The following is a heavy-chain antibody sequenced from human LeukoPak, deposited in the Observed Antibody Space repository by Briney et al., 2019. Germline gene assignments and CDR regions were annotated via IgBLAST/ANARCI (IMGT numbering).Heavy chain of an antibody. Sequence: SETLSLTCTVSGGSISSYYWGWIRQPPGKGLEWIGYIYYSGSTNYNPSLKSRVTISVDTSKNQFSLKLSSVTAADTAVYYCARGQITMVRGVSVYYYYYMDVWGKGTTVTVSS. CDR1: GGSISSYY. V-gene: IGHV4-59*01. J-gene: IGHJ6*03. CDR2: IYYSGST. CDR3: ARGQITMVRGVSVYYYYYMDV. D-gene: IGHD3-10*01.